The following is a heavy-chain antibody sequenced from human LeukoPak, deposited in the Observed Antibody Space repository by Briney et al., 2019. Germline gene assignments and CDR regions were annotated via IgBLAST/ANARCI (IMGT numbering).Heavy chain of an antibody. D-gene: IGHD4-23*01. Sequence: GGSLRLSCTASGFSFSGHWMHWARQLPGKGLVWVSRISPTGSTTSYADSVKGRFTVSRDNAKNTLYLQVNNLRAEDTAVYYCARSGGGYGGNYYYYGMDVWGQGTTVTVSS. J-gene: IGHJ6*02. CDR2: ISPTGSTT. CDR1: GFSFSGHW. CDR3: ARSGGGYGGNYYYYGMDV. V-gene: IGHV3-74*01.